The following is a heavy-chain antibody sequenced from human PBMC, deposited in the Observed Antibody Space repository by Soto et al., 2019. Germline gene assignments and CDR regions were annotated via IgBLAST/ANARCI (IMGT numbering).Heavy chain of an antibody. J-gene: IGHJ6*02. V-gene: IGHV4-4*02. CDR3: SRVVGGYYYGIDV. D-gene: IGHD2-2*01. CDR1: GGSISSSNW. Sequence: QVQLQESGPGLVKPSGTLSLTCAVSGGSISSSNWWSWVRQPPGKGLEWIGEIYHSGSTTYNPSPKSRVTITADKSTNQFSLKLISATAADTAVYYCSRVVGGYYYGIDVWGQGTMVTVSS. CDR2: IYHSGST.